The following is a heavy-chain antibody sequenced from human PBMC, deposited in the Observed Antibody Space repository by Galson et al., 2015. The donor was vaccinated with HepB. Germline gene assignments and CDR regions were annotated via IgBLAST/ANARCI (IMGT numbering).Heavy chain of an antibody. J-gene: IGHJ4*02. CDR1: GFTFSDYY. CDR3: ARAGLTYYDNSGSQEDYFDY. CDR2: IGSSSSYT. V-gene: IGHV3-11*05. D-gene: IGHD3-22*01. Sequence: SLRLSCAASGFTFSDYYMSWIRQAPGKGLEWVSYIGSSSSYTNYADSVKGRFTISRDNAKTSLYLQMNSLRAEDTAVYFCARAGLTYYDNSGSQEDYFDYWGQGTLVTVSS.